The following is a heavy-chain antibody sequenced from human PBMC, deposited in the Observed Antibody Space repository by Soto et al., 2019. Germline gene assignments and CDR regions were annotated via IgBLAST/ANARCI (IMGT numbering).Heavy chain of an antibody. D-gene: IGHD2-15*01. CDR2: IYYSGST. CDR1: GGSISSSSYY. V-gene: IGHV4-39*01. Sequence: QLQLQESGPGLVKPSETLSLTCTVSGGSISSSSYYWGWIRQPPGKGLEWIGSIYYSGSTYYNPSLKSRVTISVDTSKNQFSLKLSSVTAADTAVYYCARRVRGGSRIDYWGQGTLVTVSS. J-gene: IGHJ4*02. CDR3: ARRVRGGSRIDY.